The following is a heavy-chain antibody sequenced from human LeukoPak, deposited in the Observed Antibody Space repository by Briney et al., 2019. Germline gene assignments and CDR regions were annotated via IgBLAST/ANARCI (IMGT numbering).Heavy chain of an antibody. D-gene: IGHD3-22*01. V-gene: IGHV3-21*01. CDR3: ARESSGYFY. Sequence: GGSLRLSCAASGFTFSTYSMNWVRQAPGKGMEWVSSISSGSSFIYYADSVKGRFTISRDNAKNSLFLQMNSLRAEDTAVYYCARESSGYFYWGQGTLVTVSS. J-gene: IGHJ4*02. CDR2: ISSGSSFI. CDR1: GFTFSTYS.